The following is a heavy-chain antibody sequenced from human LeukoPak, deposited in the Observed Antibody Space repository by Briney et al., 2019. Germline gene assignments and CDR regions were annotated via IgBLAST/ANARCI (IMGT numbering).Heavy chain of an antibody. CDR2: INHSGST. D-gene: IGHD3-10*01. CDR3: ARGGYYYGSGSYYTDY. J-gene: IGHJ4*02. V-gene: IGHV4-34*01. Sequence: SETLSLTCAVYGGSFSGYYWSWIRQPPGKGLGWIGEINHSGSTNYNPSLKSRVTISVDTSKNQFSLKLSSVTAADTAVYYCARGGYYYGSGSYYTDYWGQGTLVTVSS. CDR1: GGSFSGYY.